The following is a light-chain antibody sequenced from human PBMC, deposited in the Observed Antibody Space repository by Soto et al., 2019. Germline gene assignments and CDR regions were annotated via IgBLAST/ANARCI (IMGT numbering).Light chain of an antibody. CDR3: SSYTTSSTHYVV. V-gene: IGLV2-14*01. Sequence: QSALTQPASVSGSPGQSITISCTGTSSDLGGYNYVSWYQQHPGKAPKLMIYEVSNRPSGVSNRFSGSKSGNTASLTISGLQAEDEADYYCSSYTTSSTHYVVFGGGTKLTVL. J-gene: IGLJ2*01. CDR1: SSDLGGYNY. CDR2: EVS.